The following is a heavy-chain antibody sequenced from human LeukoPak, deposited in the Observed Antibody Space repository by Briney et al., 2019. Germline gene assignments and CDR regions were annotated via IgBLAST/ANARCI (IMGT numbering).Heavy chain of an antibody. D-gene: IGHD3-22*01. J-gene: IGHJ2*01. CDR1: GFTVSTYY. V-gene: IGHV3-53*01. Sequence: PGGSLRLSCAASGFTVSTYYMSWVRQAPGKGLESVSVISNDGGTYYADSVKGRFTISRDNSKNTVYLQMNSLRAEDTAVYYCARDLYYYDSSGYLGHGWYFDLWGRGTLVTVSS. CDR3: ARDLYYYDSSGYLGHGWYFDL. CDR2: ISNDGGT.